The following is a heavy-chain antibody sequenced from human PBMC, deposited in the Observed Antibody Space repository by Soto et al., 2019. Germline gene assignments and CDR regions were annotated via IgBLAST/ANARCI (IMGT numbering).Heavy chain of an antibody. CDR1: GASVGSRTNY. D-gene: IGHD2-15*01. J-gene: IGHJ4*02. CDR2: IYYSGTT. Sequence: PSETLSLTCTVSGASVGSRTNYWGWIRQPPGKGLEWIGSIYYSGTTYYNPSLKSRVTISVDLSKNHFSLKLGSVTAADTAIYYCGRLDLSFGGTGFFDSWGQRTLVTVSS. V-gene: IGHV4-39*01. CDR3: GRLDLSFGGTGFFDS.